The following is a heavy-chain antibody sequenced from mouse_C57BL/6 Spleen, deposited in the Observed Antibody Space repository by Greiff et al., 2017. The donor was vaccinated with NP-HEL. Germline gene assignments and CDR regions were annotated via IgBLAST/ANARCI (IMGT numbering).Heavy chain of an antibody. J-gene: IGHJ3*01. CDR1: GYTFTSYW. CDR3: ARRDPWGFAY. CDR2: IYPSDSET. D-gene: IGHD3-3*01. V-gene: IGHV1-61*01. Sequence: QVQLQQPGAELVRPGSSVKLSCKASGYTFTSYWMDWVKQRPGQGLEWIGNIYPSDSETHYNQKFKDKATLTVDKSSSTAYMQLSSLTSEDSAVYYWARRDPWGFAYWGQGTLVTVSA.